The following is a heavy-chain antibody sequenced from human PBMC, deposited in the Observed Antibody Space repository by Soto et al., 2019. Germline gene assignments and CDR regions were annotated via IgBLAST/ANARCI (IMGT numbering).Heavy chain of an antibody. Sequence: GGSLRLSCAASGFTFSNAWMSWVRQAPGKGLEWVGRIKSKTDGGTTDYAAPVKGRFTISRDDSKNTLYLQMNSLKTEDTAVYYCTTLSGYSYGLGFDPWGQGTLVTVSS. CDR1: GFTFSNAW. CDR3: TTLSGYSYGLGFDP. D-gene: IGHD5-18*01. V-gene: IGHV3-15*01. CDR2: IKSKTDGGTT. J-gene: IGHJ5*02.